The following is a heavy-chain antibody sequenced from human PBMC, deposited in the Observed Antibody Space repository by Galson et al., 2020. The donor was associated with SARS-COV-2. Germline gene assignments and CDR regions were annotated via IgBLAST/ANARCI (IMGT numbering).Heavy chain of an antibody. V-gene: IGHV4-59*13. Sequence: ETLSLTCTVSGGSISSYYWSWIRQPPGKGLEWIGYIYYSGSTNYNPSLKSRVTISVDTSKNQFSLKLSSVTAADTAVYYCARSEGGIQLWFGAFDIWGQGTMVTVSS. CDR3: ARSEGGIQLWFGAFDI. CDR1: GGSISSYY. D-gene: IGHD5-18*01. CDR2: IYYSGST. J-gene: IGHJ3*02.